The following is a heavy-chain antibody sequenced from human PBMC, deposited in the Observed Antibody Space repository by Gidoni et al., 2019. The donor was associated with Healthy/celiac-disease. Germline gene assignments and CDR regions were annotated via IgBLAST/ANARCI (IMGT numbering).Heavy chain of an antibody. V-gene: IGHV4-61*01. CDR1: GGSVSSGSYY. CDR3: ARGDIVATLDY. Sequence: QVQLQESGPGLVKPSETLSLTCPVSGGSVSSGSYYWSWIRQPPGKGLDWLGYIYYSGSTNYNPSLKSRVTISVDTSKNQFSLKLSSVTAADTAVYYCARGDIVATLDYWGQGTLVTVSS. CDR2: IYYSGST. J-gene: IGHJ4*02. D-gene: IGHD5-12*01.